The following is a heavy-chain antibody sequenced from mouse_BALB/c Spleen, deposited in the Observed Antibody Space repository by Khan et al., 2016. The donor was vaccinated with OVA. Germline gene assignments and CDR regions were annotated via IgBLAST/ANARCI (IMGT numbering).Heavy chain of an antibody. V-gene: IGHV9-3-1*01. J-gene: IGHJ4*01. CDR3: ARPPYFSYAMDN. D-gene: IGHD2-10*01. Sequence: QIQLVQSGPELKKPGETVKISCKASGHTFTNFGMNWVKQAPGKGLKWMGWINTYTGEPTYADDFNGRFAFSLDASASTAYLQINNLTNEDTATYFCARPPYFSYAMDNWGQGTSVTVSS. CDR2: INTYTGEP. CDR1: GHTFTNFG.